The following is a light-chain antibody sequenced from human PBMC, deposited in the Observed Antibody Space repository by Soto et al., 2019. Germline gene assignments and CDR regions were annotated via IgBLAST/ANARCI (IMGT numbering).Light chain of an antibody. V-gene: IGKV3-11*01. CDR1: HSVTTH. CDR3: QQRSASIT. CDR2: DAS. J-gene: IGKJ5*01. Sequence: EIVFTQSPYTLSLSPGERATLSCWASHSVTTHLAWFQQRPGQTPRLLIYDASTRAPGIPARFSGRGSGADFTLTISSLEPEDFAVYYCQQRSASITFGQGTRLEIK.